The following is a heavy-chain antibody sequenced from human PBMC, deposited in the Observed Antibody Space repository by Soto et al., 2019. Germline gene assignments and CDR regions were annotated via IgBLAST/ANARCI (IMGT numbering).Heavy chain of an antibody. V-gene: IGHV4-31*03. J-gene: IGHJ6*02. D-gene: IGHD3-22*01. Sequence: QVQLQESGPGLVKPSQTLSLTCTVSGGSISSGGYYWSWIRQHPGTGLEWIGYIYYSGSTYYNPSLKSRVTISVDTSKNQFSLKLSSVTAADTAVYYCARFPYYYDSSGYDNYYYYYGMDVWGQGTTVTVSS. CDR2: IYYSGST. CDR3: ARFPYYYDSSGYDNYYYYYGMDV. CDR1: GGSISSGGYY.